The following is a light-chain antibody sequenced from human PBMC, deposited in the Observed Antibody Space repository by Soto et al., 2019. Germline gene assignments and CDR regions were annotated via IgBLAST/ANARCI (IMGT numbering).Light chain of an antibody. V-gene: IGKV3-11*01. CDR2: DAS. CDR1: QSVSSY. Sequence: EIVLTQSPATLSLSPGERATLSCRASQSVSSYLAWYQRKPGQAPRLLIYDASNRATGIPARFSGSGSGTDFTLTISSLEPEDFAVYYCQQCSHWPPAFGQGTKLEIK. J-gene: IGKJ2*01. CDR3: QQCSHWPPA.